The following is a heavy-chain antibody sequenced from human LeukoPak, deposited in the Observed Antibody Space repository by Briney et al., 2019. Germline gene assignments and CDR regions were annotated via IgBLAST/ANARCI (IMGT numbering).Heavy chain of an antibody. D-gene: IGHD2-15*01. Sequence: GGSLRLSCAASGFTVSSNYMSWVRQAPGKGLEWVSVVYSGGSTYYADSVKGRFTISRDSSKNTLYLQMNTLRAEDTAVYYCAREYSRADAFDIWGQGTLVTVSS. J-gene: IGHJ3*02. CDR1: GFTVSSNY. CDR3: AREYSRADAFDI. V-gene: IGHV3-53*01. CDR2: VYSGGST.